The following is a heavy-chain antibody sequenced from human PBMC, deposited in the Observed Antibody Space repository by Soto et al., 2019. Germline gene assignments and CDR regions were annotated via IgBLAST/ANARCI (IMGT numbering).Heavy chain of an antibody. CDR2: TIPIFGTA. CDR3: ARVKRGDNFDY. D-gene: IGHD3-10*01. CDR1: GGTFSSYA. V-gene: IGHV1-69*13. Sequence: GASVKVSCKASGGTFSSYAISWVRQAPGQGLEWMGGTIPIFGTANYAQKFQGRVTITADESTSTAYMELSSLRSEDTAVYYCARVKRGDNFDYWGQGTMVTVSS. J-gene: IGHJ4*02.